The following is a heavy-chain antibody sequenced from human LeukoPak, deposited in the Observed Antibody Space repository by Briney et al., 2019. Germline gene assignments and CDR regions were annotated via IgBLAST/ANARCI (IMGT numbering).Heavy chain of an antibody. CDR1: GFTFSSYG. Sequence: GGSLRLSCAASGFTFSSYGMHWVRQAPGKGLEWVAVISYDGSNKYYADSVKGRFTISRDNSKNTLYLQMNSLRAEDTAVYYCAKEWDGGGWYETNYFDYWGQGTLVTVSS. V-gene: IGHV3-30*18. CDR3: AKEWDGGGWYETNYFDY. J-gene: IGHJ4*02. D-gene: IGHD6-19*01. CDR2: ISYDGSNK.